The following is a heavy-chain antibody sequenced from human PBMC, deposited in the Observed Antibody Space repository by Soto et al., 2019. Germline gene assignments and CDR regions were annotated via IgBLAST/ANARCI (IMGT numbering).Heavy chain of an antibody. Sequence: SETLSLTCPVSACSISTYYWSWIRQPAGKELEWIGHVFTSGTTDYTPSLKSRVSMSLDTAKNQFSLELTSVTAADTAVYYCARDGSSTANWLDPWGQGLLVTVSS. CDR1: ACSISTYY. D-gene: IGHD2-2*01. CDR3: ARDGSSTANWLDP. V-gene: IGHV4-4*07. J-gene: IGHJ5*02. CDR2: VFTSGTT.